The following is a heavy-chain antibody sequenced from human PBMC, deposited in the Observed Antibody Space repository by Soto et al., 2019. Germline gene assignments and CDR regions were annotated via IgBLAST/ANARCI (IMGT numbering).Heavy chain of an antibody. Sequence: QVQLVESGGGVVQPGRSLRLSCAASGFTFSSYGMHWVRQAPGKGLEWVAVISHAGSNKYYADSVKGRFTISRDNSKNTLYLQMNSLRAEDTAVYYCANDGGVFSMIVVVITPRGMDVWGQGTTVTVSS. CDR3: ANDGGVFSMIVVVITPRGMDV. CDR1: GFTFSSYG. D-gene: IGHD3-22*01. J-gene: IGHJ6*02. V-gene: IGHV3-30*18. CDR2: ISHAGSNK.